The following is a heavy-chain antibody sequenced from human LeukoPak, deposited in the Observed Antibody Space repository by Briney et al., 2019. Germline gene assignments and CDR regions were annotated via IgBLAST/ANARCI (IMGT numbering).Heavy chain of an antibody. CDR3: AHRKNYYDSSVFYN. Sequence: SGPTLVNPTQTLTLTCTFSGFSLNTRGVGVGWIRQPPGRALEWLALLYCDDDRRYSPSLKSTLTITKDTSKNQVVLTMTNMDPVDTATYFCAHRKNYYDSSVFYNWGQGTLVTVSS. V-gene: IGHV2-5*02. CDR2: LYCDDDR. J-gene: IGHJ4*02. CDR1: GFSLNTRGVG. D-gene: IGHD3-22*01.